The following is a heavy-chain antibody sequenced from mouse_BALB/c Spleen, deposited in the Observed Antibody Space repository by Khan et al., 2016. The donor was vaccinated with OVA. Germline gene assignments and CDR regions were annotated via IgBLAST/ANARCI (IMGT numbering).Heavy chain of an antibody. CDR2: IYPGNTDT. CDR3: TRRNWDVAWFAY. Sequence: EVQLQESGTVLARPGASVKMSCKASGYTFTSYWIHWIKQRPGQGLEWIGDIYPGNTDTNYNQKFKGKAKLTAVTSTSTAYMELSSLTNEDSAVYYCTRRNWDVAWFAYWGQWTLVTVSA. V-gene: IGHV1-5*01. D-gene: IGHD4-1*01. CDR1: GYTFTSYW. J-gene: IGHJ3*01.